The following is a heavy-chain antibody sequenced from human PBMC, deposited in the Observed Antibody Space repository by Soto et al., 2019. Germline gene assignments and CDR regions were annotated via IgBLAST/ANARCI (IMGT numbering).Heavy chain of an antibody. Sequence: GGTLRLSSAASGLTFYSFTINWVRQAPGKELEWASTISSNSAYSYYPDALGGLFTISRDNAKNSLHLHMTSLAAEHTAGYYYTRDAARNSTAYCWFDPWGTGTMVTVSS. CDR2: ISSNSAYS. CDR1: GLTFYSFT. J-gene: IGHJ5*01. D-gene: IGHD2-8*02. CDR3: TRDAARNSTAYCWFDP. V-gene: IGHV3-21*01.